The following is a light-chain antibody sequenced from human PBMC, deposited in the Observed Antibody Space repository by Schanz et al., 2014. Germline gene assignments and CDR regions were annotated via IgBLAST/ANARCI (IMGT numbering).Light chain of an antibody. CDR3: SSYAGSNRL. J-gene: IGLJ2*01. CDR2: RNN. CDR1: SSNIGSNY. Sequence: QSVLTQPPSASGTPGQRVTISCSGSSSNIGSNYVYWYQQLPGTAPKLLIYRNNQRPSGVPDRFSGSKSGTSASLAISGRRSEDEADYYCSSYAGSNRLFGGGTKLTVL. V-gene: IGLV1-47*01.